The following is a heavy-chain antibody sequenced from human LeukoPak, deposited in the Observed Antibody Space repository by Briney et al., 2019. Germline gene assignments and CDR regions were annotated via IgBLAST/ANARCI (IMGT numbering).Heavy chain of an antibody. D-gene: IGHD5-24*01. Sequence: PSQTLSLTCAVSGGSISSGGYSWSWIRQPPGKGLEWIGYIYHSGSTNYNPSLKSRVTISVDTSKNQFSLKLSSVTAADTAVYYCASQAPDGSPRWGQGTLVTVSS. V-gene: IGHV4-30-2*01. CDR3: ASQAPDGSPR. CDR2: IYHSGST. J-gene: IGHJ4*02. CDR1: GGSISSGGYS.